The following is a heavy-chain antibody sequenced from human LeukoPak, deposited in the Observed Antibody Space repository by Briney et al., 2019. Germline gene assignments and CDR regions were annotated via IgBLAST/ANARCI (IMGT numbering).Heavy chain of an antibody. CDR1: GGSISSSTYY. CDR3: ARTDRGGYSSAWNPYFDY. Sequence: SETLSLTCTVSGGSISSSTYYWGWIRQPPGKGLEWIGSIYYSGSTYYNPSLQSRVTISVDTSKKQFSLKLSSVTAADTAVYYCARTDRGGYSSAWNPYFDYWGQGTLVTVSS. V-gene: IGHV4-39*01. CDR2: IYYSGST. J-gene: IGHJ4*02. D-gene: IGHD6-19*01.